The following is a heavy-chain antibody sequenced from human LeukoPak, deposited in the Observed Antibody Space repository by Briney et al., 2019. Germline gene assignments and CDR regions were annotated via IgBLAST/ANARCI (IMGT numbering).Heavy chain of an antibody. Sequence: PGGSLRLSCAASGFTLSSYSMNWVRQAPGKGLEWVSSISSSSSYIYCADSVKGRFPISRDNAKRSMYLQMNSLRAEDTAVYYCARARVSFYGGNWNYLGQGTLVTVST. V-gene: IGHV3-21*01. CDR3: ARARVSFYGGNWNY. CDR2: ISSSSSYI. J-gene: IGHJ4*02. CDR1: GFTLSSYS. D-gene: IGHD4-23*01.